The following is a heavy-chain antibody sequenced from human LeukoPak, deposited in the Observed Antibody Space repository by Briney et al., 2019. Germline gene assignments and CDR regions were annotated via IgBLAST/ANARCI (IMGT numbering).Heavy chain of an antibody. CDR1: GFTFSSYG. V-gene: IGHV1-69*13. D-gene: IGHD2-2*01. CDR2: IILIFGTA. J-gene: IGHJ5*02. CDR3: ARARALWVVVPAAIVGWFDP. Sequence: GASVRVTCKASGFTFSSYGFSWMRQAPGQGLEWMGGIILIFGTANYAQKFQGRVTITADESTSTAYMELSSLRSEDTAVYYCARARALWVVVPAAIVGWFDPWGLGTLVTVSS.